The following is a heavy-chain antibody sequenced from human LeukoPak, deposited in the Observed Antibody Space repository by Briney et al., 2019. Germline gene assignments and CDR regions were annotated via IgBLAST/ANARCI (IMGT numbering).Heavy chain of an antibody. CDR3: TRPGGSGSYYDFDY. D-gene: IGHD3-10*01. CDR1: RFTFSSYA. J-gene: IGHJ4*02. Sequence: GGSLRLSCAASRFTFSSYAMHWVRQAPGKGLEWVGRIRSKANSYATAYAASVKGRFTISRDDSKNTAYLQMNSLKTEDTAVYYCTRPGGSGSYYDFDYWGQGTLVTVSS. V-gene: IGHV3-73*01. CDR2: IRSKANSYAT.